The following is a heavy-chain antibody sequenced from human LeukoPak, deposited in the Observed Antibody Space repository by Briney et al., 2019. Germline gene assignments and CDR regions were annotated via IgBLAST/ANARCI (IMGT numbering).Heavy chain of an antibody. D-gene: IGHD3-16*01. CDR1: GFTFSSYW. CDR3: ARINYEGDS. V-gene: IGHV3-74*01. J-gene: IGHJ4*02. CDR2: INNDGSYA. Sequence: GSLRLSFVASGFTFSSYWLHWVRQAPGKGLVWVSHINNDGSYATYAESVKGRFTISRDNAKNTLFLQMNSLRAEDTAVYYCARINYEGDSWGQGTLVTVSS.